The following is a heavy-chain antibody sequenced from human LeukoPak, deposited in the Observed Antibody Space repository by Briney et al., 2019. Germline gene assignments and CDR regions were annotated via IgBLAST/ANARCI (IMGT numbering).Heavy chain of an antibody. CDR3: ARDRGLGYCSSTSCRGNYFDY. CDR2: INASGGST. J-gene: IGHJ4*02. CDR1: GYTFTSYY. Sequence: ASVKVSCKASGYTFTSYYMHWVRQAPGQGLEWMGIINASGGSTSYAQKFQGRVTMTRDTSTSTVYMELSSLRSEDTAVYYCARDRGLGYCSSTSCRGNYFDYWGQGTLVTVSS. V-gene: IGHV1-46*01. D-gene: IGHD2-2*01.